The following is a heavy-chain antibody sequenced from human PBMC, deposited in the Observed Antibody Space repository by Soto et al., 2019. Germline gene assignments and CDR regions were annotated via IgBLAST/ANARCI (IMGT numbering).Heavy chain of an antibody. Sequence: QVQLVESGGGVVQPGRSLRLSCAASGFTFSYYGMHWVRQAPGKGLEWVAVVSYDGSNKYYADSVKGRFTISRDTSKNTLYLVMNSLRAEDTAVYYCARSAWYTYNPIDSWGQGTLVAVSS. CDR3: ARSAWYTYNPIDS. CDR2: VSYDGSNK. V-gene: IGHV3-30*03. D-gene: IGHD6-19*01. CDR1: GFTFSYYG. J-gene: IGHJ4*02.